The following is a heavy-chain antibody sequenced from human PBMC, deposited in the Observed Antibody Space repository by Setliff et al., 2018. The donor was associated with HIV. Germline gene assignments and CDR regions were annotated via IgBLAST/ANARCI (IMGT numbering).Heavy chain of an antibody. CDR2: MNPNNGNT. D-gene: IGHD3-22*01. Sequence: ASVKVSCKASGSTSVAYYITGVRQAPGQGLEWMGWMNPNNGNTGYAQKFQGRVIMTRNTSISTAYMELTSLRSEDTAVYYCAINARTYFYDSSGYYGNWFDPWGQGTLVNVSS. CDR1: GSTSVAYY. V-gene: IGHV1-8*01. CDR3: AINARTYFYDSSGYYGNWFDP. J-gene: IGHJ5*02.